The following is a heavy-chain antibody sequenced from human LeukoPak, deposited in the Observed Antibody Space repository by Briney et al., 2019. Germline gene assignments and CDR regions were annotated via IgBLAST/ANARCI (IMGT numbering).Heavy chain of an antibody. Sequence: GGSLRLSCAASGFTFSDYYMCWIRQAPGKGLEWVSYISSGGNSIHYADSVKGRFTISRDNAKNSLSLQMNSLGAEVTAVYYCARAKYNDFWSGSYYFDYWGQGTLVTVSS. J-gene: IGHJ4*02. CDR2: ISSGGNSI. CDR1: GFTFSDYY. V-gene: IGHV3-11*04. CDR3: ARAKYNDFWSGSYYFDY. D-gene: IGHD3-3*01.